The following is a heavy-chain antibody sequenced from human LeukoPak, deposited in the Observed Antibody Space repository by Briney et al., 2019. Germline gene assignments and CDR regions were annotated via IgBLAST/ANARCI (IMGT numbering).Heavy chain of an antibody. V-gene: IGHV4-39*01. CDR2: IYYSGST. D-gene: IGHD3-10*01. CDR1: GGSISSSSYS. Sequence: SETLSLACTVSGGSISSSSYSWGWIRQPPGKGLEWIGSIYYSGSTYYNPSLKSRVTISVDTSKNQFSLKLSSVTAADTAVYYCARGELLLWFGELFPSGMDVWGQGTTVTVSS. CDR3: ARGELLLWFGELFPSGMDV. J-gene: IGHJ6*02.